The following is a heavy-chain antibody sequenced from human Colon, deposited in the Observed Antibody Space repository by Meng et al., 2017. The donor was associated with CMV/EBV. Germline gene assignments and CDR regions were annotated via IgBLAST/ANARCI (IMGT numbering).Heavy chain of an antibody. CDR3: ARVKCGTTSCSQGLDP. D-gene: IGHD2-2*01. CDR2: SSCCGGST. CDR1: GFTFDYCG. J-gene: IGHJ5*02. V-gene: IGHV3-23*01. Sequence: GESLKISCAASGFTFDYCGRTWVRQAPGRGLEWVSLSSCCGGSTYYADSVKGRFTISRDNSKSTLYVQVNSLRAEDTAIYHCARVKCGTTSCSQGLDPWGQGTLVTVSS.